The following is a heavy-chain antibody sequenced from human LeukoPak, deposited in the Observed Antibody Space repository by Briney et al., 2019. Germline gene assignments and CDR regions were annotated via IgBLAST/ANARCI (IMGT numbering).Heavy chain of an antibody. CDR1: GFTFSSYS. CDR2: ISSSSSYI. CDR3: ARDRWDQAWSWFDP. J-gene: IGHJ5*02. Sequence: KSGGSLRLSCAASGFTFSSYSMNWVRQAPGKGLEWVSSISSSSSYIYYADSVKGRFTISRDNAKNSLYLQMNSLRAEDTAVYYCARDRWDQAWSWFDPWGQGTLVTVSS. V-gene: IGHV3-21*01. D-gene: IGHD1-26*01.